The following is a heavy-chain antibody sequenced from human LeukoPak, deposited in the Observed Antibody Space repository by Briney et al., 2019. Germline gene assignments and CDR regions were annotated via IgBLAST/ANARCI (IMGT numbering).Heavy chain of an antibody. D-gene: IGHD1-1*01. Sequence: GGSLRLSCEGSAFIFSGHWMNWVRQTPGKGLEWVASIKEDGSERQYVDSVKGRFSISRDNTKGSLFLQLNSLRAEDTAVYYCAKFLEPRGLFDYWGQGTLVTVSS. V-gene: IGHV3-7*03. CDR3: AKFLEPRGLFDY. J-gene: IGHJ4*02. CDR2: IKEDGSER. CDR1: AFIFSGHW.